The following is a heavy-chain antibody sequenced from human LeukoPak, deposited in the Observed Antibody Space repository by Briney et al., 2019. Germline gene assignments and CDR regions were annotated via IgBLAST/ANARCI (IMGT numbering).Heavy chain of an antibody. J-gene: IGHJ5*02. CDR2: INPTGGST. D-gene: IGHD1-26*01. CDR3: ARDNSVGDNAWWFDP. CDR1: GYRFTSYY. V-gene: IGHV1-46*01. Sequence: GASVKVSCKASGYRFTSYYMHWVRQAPGQGLEWMGLINPTGGSTGYAQKFQGRVTMTRDMSTSTDYMELSSLRSEDTAIYYCARDNSVGDNAWWFDPWGQGTLVTVSS.